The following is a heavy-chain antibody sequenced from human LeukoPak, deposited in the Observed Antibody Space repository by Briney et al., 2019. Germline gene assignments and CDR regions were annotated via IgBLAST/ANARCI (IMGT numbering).Heavy chain of an antibody. Sequence: GGSLRLSCVGSGFRFSNYAMSWVRQAPGKGLEWVAFIRSDGNNKNYADSVMGRFTISRDNPKNTLYLQLNSLREEDTAVYYCAKSTSHYYFFYMDVWGYGTTVTVSS. CDR2: IRSDGNNK. J-gene: IGHJ6*03. CDR3: AKSTSHYYFFYMDV. V-gene: IGHV3-30*02. CDR1: GFRFSNYA. D-gene: IGHD5/OR15-5a*01.